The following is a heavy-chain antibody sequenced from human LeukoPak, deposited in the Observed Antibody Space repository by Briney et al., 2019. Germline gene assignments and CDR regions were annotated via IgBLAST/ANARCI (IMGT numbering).Heavy chain of an antibody. D-gene: IGHD2-2*01. Sequence: SVKVSCKASGGTFSSYTISWVRQAPGQGLEWMGRIIPILGIANYAQKFQGRVTITADKSTSTAYMELGSLRSEDTAVYYCARAYCSSTSCYAYYYYGTDVWGQGTTVTVSS. CDR2: IIPILGIA. CDR3: ARAYCSSTSCYAYYYYGTDV. CDR1: GGTFSSYT. V-gene: IGHV1-69*02. J-gene: IGHJ6*02.